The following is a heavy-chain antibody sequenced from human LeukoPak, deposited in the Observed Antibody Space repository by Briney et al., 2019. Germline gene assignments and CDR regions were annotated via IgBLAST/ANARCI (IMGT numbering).Heavy chain of an antibody. CDR2: IYYSGST. CDR3: ARHAVPSNYFDY. CDR1: GGSISSSSYY. J-gene: IGHJ4*02. V-gene: IGHV4-39*01. Sequence: SETLSLTCTVSGGSISSSSYYWGWIRQPPGKGLEWIGSIYYSGSTYYNPSLKSRVTISVDTSKNQFSLKLSSVTAADTAVYHCARHAVPSNYFDYWGQGTLVTVSS.